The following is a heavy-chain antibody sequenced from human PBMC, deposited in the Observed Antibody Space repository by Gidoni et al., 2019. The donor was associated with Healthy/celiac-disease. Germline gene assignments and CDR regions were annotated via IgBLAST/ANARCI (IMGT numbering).Heavy chain of an antibody. Sequence: QVQLVASGGGVVQPGRSLRLSCAASGFTFSSSGMHWVRQAPGKGLEWVAVISYDGSNKYYADSVKGRFTISRDNSKNTLYLQMNSLRAEDTAVYYCAKEPYCSSTSCYHLHSMDVWGQGTTVTVSS. D-gene: IGHD2-2*01. J-gene: IGHJ6*02. CDR1: GFTFSSSG. CDR2: ISYDGSNK. V-gene: IGHV3-30*18. CDR3: AKEPYCSSTSCYHLHSMDV.